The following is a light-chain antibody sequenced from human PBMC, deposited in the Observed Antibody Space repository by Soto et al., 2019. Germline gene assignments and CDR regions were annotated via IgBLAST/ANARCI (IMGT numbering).Light chain of an antibody. CDR3: QQYNKWWT. J-gene: IGKJ1*01. V-gene: IGKV3-15*01. Sequence: EIVMTQSPATLSVSPGERATLSCRASQSVSNNLAWYQKKPGQAPRLLIYVASTRATGIPARLSVSGSGTDVTLSISSRQSEDFAVYYCQQYNKWWTFGQGTQVQIK. CDR2: VAS. CDR1: QSVSNN.